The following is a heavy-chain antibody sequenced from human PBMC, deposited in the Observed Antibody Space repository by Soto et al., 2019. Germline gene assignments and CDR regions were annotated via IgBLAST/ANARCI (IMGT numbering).Heavy chain of an antibody. CDR1: GGSISSSSYY. J-gene: IGHJ4*02. CDR3: ARRGLQLWFQRSLTHFDY. Sequence: PSETLSLTCTVSGGSISSSSYYWGWIRQPPGKGLEWIGSIYYSGSTYYNPSLKSRVTISVDTSKNQFSLKLSSVTASDTAVYYCARRGLQLWFQRSLTHFDYWGQGTLVTVSS. CDR2: IYYSGST. D-gene: IGHD5-18*01. V-gene: IGHV4-39*01.